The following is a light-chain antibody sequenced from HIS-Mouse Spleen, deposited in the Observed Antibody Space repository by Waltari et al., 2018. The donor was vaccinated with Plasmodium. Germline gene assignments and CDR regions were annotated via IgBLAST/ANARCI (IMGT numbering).Light chain of an antibody. V-gene: IGKV3-15*01. CDR2: GAS. CDR3: QQYNNWSFT. J-gene: IGKJ3*01. CDR1: QSIRSC. Sequence: EIVMTQPPATLSVPPGERATLTCRASQSIRSCLAWYQQKPGQAPRLLIYGASTRATGVPARFSGSGSGTEFTLTISSLQSEDFAVYYCQQYNNWSFTFGPGTKVDIK.